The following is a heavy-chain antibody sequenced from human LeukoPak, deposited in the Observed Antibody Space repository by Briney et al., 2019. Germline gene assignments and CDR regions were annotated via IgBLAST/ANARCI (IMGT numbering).Heavy chain of an antibody. CDR1: GFNFNSYT. V-gene: IGHV3-23*01. D-gene: IGHD2-8*01. Sequence: GGSLRLSCAASGFNFNSYTMNWVRQAPGKGLQWVANILASGSPTYYADSVKGRFIISRDNSKNTVYLQMNSLRVEDTAIYYCAKDLRPDGVDNFDHWGQGILVTVSS. CDR3: AKDLRPDGVDNFDH. J-gene: IGHJ4*02. CDR2: ILASGSPT.